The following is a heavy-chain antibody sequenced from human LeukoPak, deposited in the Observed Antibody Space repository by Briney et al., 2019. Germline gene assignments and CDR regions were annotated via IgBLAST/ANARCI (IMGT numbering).Heavy chain of an antibody. D-gene: IGHD2-2*01. Sequence: SVKVSCKXSGGTFISYAISWVRQAPGQGLEWMGRIIPIFGTANYAQKFQGRVTITTDESTSTAYMELSSLRAEDTAVYYCAKDWVPYQLLSQHHDAFDIWGQGTMVTVSS. CDR2: IIPIFGTA. CDR3: AKDWVPYQLLSQHHDAFDI. V-gene: IGHV1-69*05. CDR1: GGTFISYA. J-gene: IGHJ3*02.